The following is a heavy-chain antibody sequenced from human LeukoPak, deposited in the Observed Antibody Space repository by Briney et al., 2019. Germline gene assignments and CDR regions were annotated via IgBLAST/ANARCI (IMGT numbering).Heavy chain of an antibody. Sequence: PSETLSLTCTVSGGSIRSSYYYWSWIRQPPGKGLEWIGEINHSGSTNYNPSLKSRVTISVDTSKNQFSLKLSSVTAADTAVYYCARTLLSSSSFDYWGQGTLVTVSS. V-gene: IGHV4-39*07. CDR2: INHSGST. D-gene: IGHD6-6*01. J-gene: IGHJ4*02. CDR1: GGSIRSSYYY. CDR3: ARTLLSSSSFDY.